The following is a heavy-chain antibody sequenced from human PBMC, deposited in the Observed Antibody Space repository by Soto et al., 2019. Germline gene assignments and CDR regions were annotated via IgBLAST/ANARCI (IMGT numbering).Heavy chain of an antibody. CDR3: ARSHQVGLSAGWFEP. CDR2: INPNSGGT. CDR1: GYTFTGYY. J-gene: IGHJ5*02. V-gene: IGHV1-2*04. Sequence: ASVKVSCKASGYTFTGYYLYWVRQAPGQGLEWMGWINPNSGGTNYAQKFQGWVTMTRDTSISTAYMELSRLRSDDTAVYYCARSHQVGLSAGWFEPWGQGTLVTVSS. D-gene: IGHD2-21*02.